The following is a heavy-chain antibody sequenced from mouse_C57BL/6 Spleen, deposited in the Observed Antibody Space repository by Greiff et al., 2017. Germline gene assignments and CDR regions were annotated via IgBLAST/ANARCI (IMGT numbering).Heavy chain of an antibody. CDR3: TRATTVVATDY. CDR2: IDPEDGDT. J-gene: IGHJ2*01. V-gene: IGHV14-1*01. D-gene: IGHD1-1*01. CDR1: GFNIKDYY. Sequence: VQLQQSGAELVRPGASVKLSCTASGFNIKDYYMHWVKQRPEQGLEWIGRIDPEDGDTAYAPKFQGKGTMTADTSSNTAYLQLSSLTSEDTAVYYCTRATTVVATDYWGQGTTLTVSS.